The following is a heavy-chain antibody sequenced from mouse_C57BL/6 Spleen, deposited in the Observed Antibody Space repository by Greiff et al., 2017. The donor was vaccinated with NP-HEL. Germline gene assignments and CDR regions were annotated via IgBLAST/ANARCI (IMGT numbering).Heavy chain of an antibody. J-gene: IGHJ4*01. CDR2: IDPSESYT. Sequence: QVQLQQPGAELVKPGASVKLSCKASGYTFTSYWMQWVKQRPGQGLEWIGEIDPSESYTNYNQKLKGKATLTVDTSSSTAYMQLSSLTSEDSAVYYCASPRSPYAMDYWGQGTSVTVSS. CDR3: ASPRSPYAMDY. V-gene: IGHV1-50*01. D-gene: IGHD1-1*01. CDR1: GYTFTSYW.